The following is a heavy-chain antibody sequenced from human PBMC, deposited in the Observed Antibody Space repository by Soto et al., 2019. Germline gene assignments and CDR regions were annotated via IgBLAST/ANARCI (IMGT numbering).Heavy chain of an antibody. CDR3: ARTDSRPQDFDY. J-gene: IGHJ4*02. V-gene: IGHV4-34*01. D-gene: IGHD6-13*01. CDR1: GESFSGYY. Sequence: SETLSLTCAVYGESFSGYYWSWIRQPPGQGLEWIGEINHSGSTNYSPSLKSRVTISVDTSKNQFSLKLSSVTAADTAVYYCARTDSRPQDFDYWGQGTLVSVSS. CDR2: INHSGST.